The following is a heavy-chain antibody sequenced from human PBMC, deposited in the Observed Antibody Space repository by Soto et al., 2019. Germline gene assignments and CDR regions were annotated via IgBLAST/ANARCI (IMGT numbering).Heavy chain of an antibody. CDR1: GGTFSSYA. D-gene: IGHD6-13*01. Sequence: SVKVSCKASGGTFSSYAISWVRHAPGQGLEWMGGIIPIFGTANYAQKFQGRVTITADESTSTAYMELSSLRSEDTAVYYCARVVIAAGNQYYYYYYGMDVWGQGTTVTVSS. CDR2: IIPIFGTA. V-gene: IGHV1-69*13. CDR3: ARVVIAAGNQYYYYYYGMDV. J-gene: IGHJ6*02.